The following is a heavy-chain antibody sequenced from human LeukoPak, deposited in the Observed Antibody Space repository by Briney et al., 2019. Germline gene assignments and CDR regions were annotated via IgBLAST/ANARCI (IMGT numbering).Heavy chain of an antibody. D-gene: IGHD6-13*01. CDR2: INSDGSTT. CDR3: ARGSKYSSSWYLDY. V-gene: IGHV3-74*01. CDR1: GFTFSSYW. J-gene: IGHJ4*02. Sequence: GGSLRLSCAASGFTFSSYWMHWVRQGPGKGLVWVSRINSDGSTTSYADSVKGRFTISRDNAKNTLYLQMNSLRAEDTAEYYCARGSKYSSSWYLDYWGQGTLVAVSS.